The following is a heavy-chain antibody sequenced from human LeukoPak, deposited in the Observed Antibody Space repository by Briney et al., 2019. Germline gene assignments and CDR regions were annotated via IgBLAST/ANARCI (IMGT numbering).Heavy chain of an antibody. Sequence: GGSLRLSCTVSGFTVSSNSMSWGRQAPGKGLEWVSFIYSGGNTHYSDSVKGRFTISRDNSKNTLYPQMNSLRAEDTAVYYCARRAGEYSHPYDYWGQGTLVTVSS. J-gene: IGHJ4*02. CDR3: ARRAGEYSHPYDY. V-gene: IGHV3-53*01. CDR1: GFTVSSNS. D-gene: IGHD4-17*01. CDR2: IYSGGNT.